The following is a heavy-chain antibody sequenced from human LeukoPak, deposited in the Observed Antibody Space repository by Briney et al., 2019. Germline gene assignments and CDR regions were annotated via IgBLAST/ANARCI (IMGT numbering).Heavy chain of an antibody. J-gene: IGHJ5*02. CDR2: IYYSGST. CDR3: ARYCSSTSCYNWFDP. V-gene: IGHV4-34*09. D-gene: IGHD2-2*01. CDR1: GGSFSGYY. Sequence: SETLSLTCAVYGGSFSGYYWSWIRQPPGKGLEWIGYIYYSGSTYYNPSLKSRVTISVDTSKNQFSLKLSPVTAADTAVYYCARYCSSTSCYNWFDPWGQGTLVTVSS.